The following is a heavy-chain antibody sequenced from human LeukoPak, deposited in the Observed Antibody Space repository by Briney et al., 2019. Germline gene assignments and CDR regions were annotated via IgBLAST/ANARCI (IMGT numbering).Heavy chain of an antibody. CDR2: IIVSGDRR. D-gene: IGHD2-8*01. CDR3: PQDPNGDYIGAFAS. CDR1: GVTFSKFA. J-gene: IGHJ3*01. V-gene: IGHV3-23*01. Sequence: GGSLRLSCAASGVTFSKFAMTWVRQGPGTGREWVSSIIVSGDRRYYPTTVKGPFPISKGNSKNTLFLQTNNLRSEDPAIYYCPQDPNGDYIGAFASWGQGTVVTVSS.